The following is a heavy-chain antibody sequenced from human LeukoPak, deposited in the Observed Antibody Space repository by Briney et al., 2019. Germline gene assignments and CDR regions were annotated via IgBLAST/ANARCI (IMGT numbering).Heavy chain of an antibody. D-gene: IGHD5-18*01. CDR3: ARVHYNTAMVDIDY. Sequence: GGSLRLSCAASGFTFSSYEMHWVRQAPGKGLEWVSYISSSGSTIYYADSVKGRFTISRDNGKNSLYLQMNSLRAEDTAVYYCARVHYNTAMVDIDYWGQGTLVTVSS. V-gene: IGHV3-48*03. J-gene: IGHJ4*02. CDR1: GFTFSSYE. CDR2: ISSSGSTI.